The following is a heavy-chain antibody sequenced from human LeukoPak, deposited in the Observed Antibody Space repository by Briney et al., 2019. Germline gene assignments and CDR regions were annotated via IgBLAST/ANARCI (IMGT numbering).Heavy chain of an antibody. CDR3: ARVIRSDFWSGYYPYYYYGMDV. CDR2: ISSSSSYI. J-gene: IGHJ6*02. Sequence: GGSLRLSCVGSGFTFSSYSMNWVRQAPGKGLEWVSSISSSSSYIYYADSVKGRFTISRDNAKNSLYLQMNSLRAEDTAVYYCARVIRSDFWSGYYPYYYYGMDVWGQGTTVTVSS. V-gene: IGHV3-21*01. CDR1: GFTFSSYS. D-gene: IGHD3-3*01.